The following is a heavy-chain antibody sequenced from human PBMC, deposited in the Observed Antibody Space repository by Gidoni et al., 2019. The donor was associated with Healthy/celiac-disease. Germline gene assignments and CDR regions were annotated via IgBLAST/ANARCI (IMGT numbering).Heavy chain of an antibody. V-gene: IGHV3-21*01. CDR2: ISSSSSYI. CDR1: GFPFSSYS. D-gene: IGHD3-10*01. CDR3: ASLLWFGELPFDY. Sequence: EVQLVESGGGLVKPGGSLRLSCSASGFPFSSYSVNWVRQAPGKGLEWVSSISSSSSYIYYADSVKGRFTISRDNAKNSLYLQMNSLRAEDTAVYYCASLLWFGELPFDYWGQGTLVTVSS. J-gene: IGHJ4*02.